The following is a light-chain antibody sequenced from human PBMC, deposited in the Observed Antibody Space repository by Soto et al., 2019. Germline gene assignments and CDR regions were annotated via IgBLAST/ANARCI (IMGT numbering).Light chain of an antibody. Sequence: EIVLTQSPGTLSLSPGERATLSCRASQSVSTTYLGWYQQKPGQAPRLLVYGTSRRATGIPDRFRGSGSGTDFTPTISSLEPEDFAVDFCPHYCSSPPMYTFGQGTKLEIK. J-gene: IGKJ2*01. CDR3: PHYCSSPPMYT. CDR1: QSVSTTY. CDR2: GTS. V-gene: IGKV3-20*01.